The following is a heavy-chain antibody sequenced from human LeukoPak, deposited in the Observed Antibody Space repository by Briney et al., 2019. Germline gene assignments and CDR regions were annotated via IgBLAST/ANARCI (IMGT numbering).Heavy chain of an antibody. CDR3: ARALSHCLDY. CDR1: GFNFSNYW. J-gene: IGHJ4*02. V-gene: IGHV3-7*01. D-gene: IGHD3-16*01. Sequence: GGSLRLSCVVSGFNFSNYWMNWARQAPGKGLEWVANIKHDGSEKYYVDSVKGRFSISRDNAKQSLYLQMNSLRAEDTAVYYCARALSHCLDYWGQGTLVTVSS. CDR2: IKHDGSEK.